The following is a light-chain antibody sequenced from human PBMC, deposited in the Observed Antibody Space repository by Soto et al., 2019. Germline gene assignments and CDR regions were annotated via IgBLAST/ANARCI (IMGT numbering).Light chain of an antibody. CDR1: QGINSW. V-gene: IGKV1-12*01. CDR3: QQSYSTLTWT. J-gene: IGKJ1*01. Sequence: DIQMTQSPSSVSASVGDRVTITCRASQGINSWLAWYQQKPGKAPKLLIYAASSLQSGVPSRFSGSGSGTDFTLTISSLQPEDFATYYCQQSYSTLTWTFGQGTKVDNK. CDR2: AAS.